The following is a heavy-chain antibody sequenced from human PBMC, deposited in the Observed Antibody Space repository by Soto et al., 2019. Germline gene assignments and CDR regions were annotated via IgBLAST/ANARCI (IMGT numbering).Heavy chain of an antibody. CDR1: GFTFSGYG. CDR2: KWYDGSNK. D-gene: IGHD5-18*01. V-gene: IGHV3-33*01. CDR3: ARYGLWSHAFDT. Sequence: GGSLRLSGAASGFTFSGYGMPWVRQAPGKGLEWVAVKWYDGSNKYYADYVKGRLNISRDNSKNKLYMKMNRLRAEDTAVYYCARYGLWSHAFDTWGQGTMVTVSS. J-gene: IGHJ3*02.